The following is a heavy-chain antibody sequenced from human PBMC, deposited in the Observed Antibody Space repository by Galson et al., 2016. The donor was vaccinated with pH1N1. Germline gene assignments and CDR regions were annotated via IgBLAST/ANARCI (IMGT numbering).Heavy chain of an antibody. CDR3: VRESWRFGGDFDY. Sequence: SLRLSCAASGFTFSNHAMHWVRHVPGKGLDWVALIWYDGSNQYYTGSVKGRFTISRDNSNNTPYLQMKSLRVEDTAVYYCVRESWRFGGDFDYWGQGTLVAVSS. J-gene: IGHJ4*02. CDR2: IWYDGSNQ. D-gene: IGHD2-15*01. V-gene: IGHV3-33*01. CDR1: GFTFSNHA.